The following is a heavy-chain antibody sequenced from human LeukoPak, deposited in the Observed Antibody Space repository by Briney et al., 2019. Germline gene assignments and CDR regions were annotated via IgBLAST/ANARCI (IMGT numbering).Heavy chain of an antibody. CDR2: ISNDGNNK. CDR3: AKGGGSSGRSYYLDY. CDR1: GFPFSSYG. Sequence: PGGSLRLSCAASGFPFSSYGMHWVRQAPGKGLEWAAAISNDGNNKFYADSVKGRFTISRDNPKDTMNLQMNSLRAEDTAVYYCAKGGGSSGRSYYLDYWGQGTLVTVSS. V-gene: IGHV3-30*18. J-gene: IGHJ4*02. D-gene: IGHD6-19*01.